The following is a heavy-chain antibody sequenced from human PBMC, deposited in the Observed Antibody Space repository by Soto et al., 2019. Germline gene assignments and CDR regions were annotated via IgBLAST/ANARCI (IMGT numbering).Heavy chain of an antibody. CDR2: INHSGST. D-gene: IGHD5-18*01. CDR1: GGSFSGYY. V-gene: IGHV4-34*01. J-gene: IGHJ5*02. CDR3: ARGGGVDTAMGGNWFDP. Sequence: SETLSLTCAVYGGSFSGYYWSWIRQPPGKGLEWIGEINHSGSTNYNPSLKSRVTISVDTSKNQFSLKLSSATAADTAVYYCARGGGVDTAMGGNWFDPWGQGTLVTVSS.